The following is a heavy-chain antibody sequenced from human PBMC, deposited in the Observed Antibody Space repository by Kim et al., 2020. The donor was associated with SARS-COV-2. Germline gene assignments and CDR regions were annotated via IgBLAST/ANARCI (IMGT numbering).Heavy chain of an antibody. D-gene: IGHD1-7*01. CDR2: IKQDVSEK. CDR1: GFTFSSYW. J-gene: IGHJ6*02. Sequence: GGSLRLSCAASGFTFSSYWMSWVRQAPGKGLEWVANIKQDVSEKYYVDSVKGRFTISRDNAKNSLYLQMNSLRAEDTAVYYCARDHRGELELFPYYYYYYGMDVWGQGTTVTVSS. CDR3: ARDHRGELELFPYYYYYYGMDV. V-gene: IGHV3-7*01.